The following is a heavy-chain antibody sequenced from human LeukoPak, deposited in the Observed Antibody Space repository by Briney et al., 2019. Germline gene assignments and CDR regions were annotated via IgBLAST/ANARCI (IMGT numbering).Heavy chain of an antibody. J-gene: IGHJ1*01. D-gene: IGHD5-24*01. CDR1: GLRFSDYY. CDR2: ISSGGDIM. CDR3: ARDTDGYNLGYFQH. Sequence: GGSLRLSCAASGLRFSDYYVSWIRQAPGKGLQWVSYISSGGDIMHYADSVKGRFTISRDNSKNTLYLQMNSLRAEDTAVYYCARDTDGYNLGYFQHWGQGTLVTVSS. V-gene: IGHV3-11*04.